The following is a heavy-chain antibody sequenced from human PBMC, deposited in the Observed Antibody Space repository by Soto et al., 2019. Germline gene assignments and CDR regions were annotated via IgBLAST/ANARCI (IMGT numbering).Heavy chain of an antibody. CDR1: GFTFSSYG. V-gene: IGHV3-30*03. CDR2: ISYDGSNK. J-gene: IGHJ5*02. D-gene: IGHD2-2*01. Sequence: QVQLVESGGGVVQPGRSLRLSCAASGFTFSSYGMHWVRQAPGKGLEWVAVISYDGSNKYYADSVKGRFTISRDNSKNKRYLQMNGLSAEDTAVYYCARVYCSSTSCYYHWFDPWGQGTLVTVSS. CDR3: ARVYCSSTSCYYHWFDP.